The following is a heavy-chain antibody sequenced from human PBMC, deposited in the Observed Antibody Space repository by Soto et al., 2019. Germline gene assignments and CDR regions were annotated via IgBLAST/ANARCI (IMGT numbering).Heavy chain of an antibody. CDR1: DGSISNFY. CDR2: ISSSGNT. D-gene: IGHD3-22*01. J-gene: IGHJ4*02. CDR3: ARAPMVLTRSYFDS. Sequence: SETLSLTCTVSDGSISNFYWSWIRQPPGKGLEWIGYISSSGNTNNNPSLKSRVSISVDTSKNQFSLNLTSVTAADTAVYYCARAPMVLTRSYFDSWGQGTPVTVSS. V-gene: IGHV4-59*01.